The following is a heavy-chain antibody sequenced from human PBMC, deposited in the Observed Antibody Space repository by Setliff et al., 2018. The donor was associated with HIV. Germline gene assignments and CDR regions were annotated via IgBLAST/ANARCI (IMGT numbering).Heavy chain of an antibody. CDR2: IYSGGNT. D-gene: IGHD6-19*01. CDR1: GGSISSNNYY. Sequence: PSETLSLTCTVSGGSISSNNYYWGWIRQPPGKGLEWIGSIYSGGNTYYNPSLQSRITISGDTSKNQFSLKLSSVTAADTAVYYCARYRGVRDNSGWYGIAWFDPWGQGTLVTVSS. CDR3: ARYRGVRDNSGWYGIAWFDP. J-gene: IGHJ5*02. V-gene: IGHV4-39*01.